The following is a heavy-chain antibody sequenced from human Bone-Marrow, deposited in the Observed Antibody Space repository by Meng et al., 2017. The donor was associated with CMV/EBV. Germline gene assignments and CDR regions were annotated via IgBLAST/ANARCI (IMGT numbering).Heavy chain of an antibody. J-gene: IGHJ1*01. Sequence: LPWAASGLTCSSCAMHSVRQAPGKGLEWVAIIAYDGSNKYYADSVKGRFTISRDNSKNTLYLQMNSLRAEDTAVYYCASSSSTQYFQHWGQGTLVTVSS. CDR3: ASSSSTQYFQH. CDR1: GLTCSSCA. V-gene: IGHV3-30*04. D-gene: IGHD2-2*01. CDR2: IAYDGSNK.